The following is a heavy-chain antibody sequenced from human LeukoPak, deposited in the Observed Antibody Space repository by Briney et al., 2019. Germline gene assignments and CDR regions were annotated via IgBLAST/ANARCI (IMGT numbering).Heavy chain of an antibody. CDR2: INHSGST. Sequence: SETLSLTCAVYGGSFSGYYWSWIRQPPGKGLEWIGEINHSGSTNYNPSLKSRVTISVDTSKNQFSLSLSSVTAADTAVYYCARAGVDSGSYEAFDFWGQGTLVTVSS. V-gene: IGHV4-34*01. D-gene: IGHD1-26*01. J-gene: IGHJ4*02. CDR1: GGSFSGYY. CDR3: ARAGVDSGSYEAFDF.